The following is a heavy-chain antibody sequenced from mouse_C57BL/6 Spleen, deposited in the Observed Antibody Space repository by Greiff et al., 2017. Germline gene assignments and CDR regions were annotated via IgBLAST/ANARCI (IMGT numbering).Heavy chain of an antibody. J-gene: IGHJ3*01. CDR1: GYTFTSYW. CDR2: IDPSDSYT. CDR3: ARSDSSGYWVAY. V-gene: IGHV1-69*01. Sequence: VQLQQPGAELVMPGASVKLSCKASGYTFTSYWMHWVKQRPGQGLEWIGEIDPSDSYTNYNQKFKGKSTLTVDKSSSTAYMQLSSLTSEDSAVYYCARSDSSGYWVAYWGQGTLVTVAA. D-gene: IGHD3-2*02.